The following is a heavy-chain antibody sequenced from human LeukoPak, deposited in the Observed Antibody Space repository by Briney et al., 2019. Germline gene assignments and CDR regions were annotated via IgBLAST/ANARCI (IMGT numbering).Heavy chain of an antibody. Sequence: ASVKVSCKASGYTFSNNGLSWVRQAPGQGLEWMGWISGYSGNTNYAQKFQGRVTMTTDTSTTTVYMELRSLRFDDTAVYYCARDGGSGSFFWGQGTLVTVSS. D-gene: IGHD1-26*01. CDR2: ISGYSGNT. CDR3: ARDGGSGSFF. J-gene: IGHJ4*02. CDR1: GYTFSNNG. V-gene: IGHV1-18*01.